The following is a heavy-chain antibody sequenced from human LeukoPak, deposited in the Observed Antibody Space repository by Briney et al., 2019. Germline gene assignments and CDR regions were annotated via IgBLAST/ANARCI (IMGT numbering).Heavy chain of an antibody. CDR2: INHSGST. V-gene: IGHV4-34*01. D-gene: IGHD4-17*01. CDR3: ASGDYGDYVGY. CDR1: GGSFSGYY. Sequence: SETLSLTCAVYGGSFSGYYWSWIRQPPGKGLEWIGEINHSGSTYYNPSLKSRVTISVDTSKNQFSLKLSSVTAADTAVYYCASGDYGDYVGYWGQGTLVTVSS. J-gene: IGHJ4*02.